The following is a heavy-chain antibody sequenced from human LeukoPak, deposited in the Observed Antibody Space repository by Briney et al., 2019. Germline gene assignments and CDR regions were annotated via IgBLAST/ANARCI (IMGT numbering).Heavy chain of an antibody. J-gene: IGHJ4*02. D-gene: IGHD2-2*01. CDR2: ISGSGGST. V-gene: IGHV3-23*01. Sequence: PGGSLRLSCAASGFTFSSYAMSWVRQAPGKGLEWVSAISGSGGSTYYADSVKGRFTISRDKSKNTLYLQMNSLRAEDTAVYYCAKRNHCSSTSCYVGGYFDYWGQGTLVTVSS. CDR3: AKRNHCSSTSCYVGGYFDY. CDR1: GFTFSSYA.